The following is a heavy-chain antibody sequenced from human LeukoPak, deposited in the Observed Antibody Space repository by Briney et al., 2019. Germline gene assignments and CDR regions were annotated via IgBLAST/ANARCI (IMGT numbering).Heavy chain of an antibody. V-gene: IGHV4-59*01. J-gene: IGHJ4*02. Sequence: NTSETLSLTCTVSGGSISSYYWSWIRQPPGKGLEWIGYIYYSGTTSYNPSLKSRVTISVDTSKNQFSLKLSSVTAADTAVYYCARGVYIAAAQYGYWGQGTLVTVSS. CDR1: GGSISSYY. CDR3: ARGVYIAAAQYGY. D-gene: IGHD6-13*01. CDR2: IYYSGTT.